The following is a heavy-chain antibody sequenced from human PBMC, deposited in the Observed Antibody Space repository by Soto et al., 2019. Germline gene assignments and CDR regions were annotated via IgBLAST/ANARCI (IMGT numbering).Heavy chain of an antibody. V-gene: IGHV4-30-4*01. CDR1: GGSISSGDYY. CDR2: IYYSGST. CDR3: AREVVVVPAALSSLGMDV. Sequence: SETLSLTCTVSGGSISSGDYYWSWIRQPPGKGLEWIGYIYYSGSTYYNPSLKSRVTISVDTSKNQFSLKLSSVTAADTAVYYCAREVVVVPAALSSLGMDVWGQGTTVTVSS. J-gene: IGHJ6*02. D-gene: IGHD2-2*01.